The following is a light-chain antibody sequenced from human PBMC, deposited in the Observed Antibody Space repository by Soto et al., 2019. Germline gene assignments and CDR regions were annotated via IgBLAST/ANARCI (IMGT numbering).Light chain of an antibody. CDR2: GAS. CDR1: QSVSSSY. Sequence: EIVLTQSPGTLSLSPGERATLSCRASQSVSSSYLAWYQQKPGQAPRLLIYGASSRATGIPDRFSGSGSGTDFTVTISRLEPEDFAVYYCQQYGRSPEVTFGQGTRLEIK. CDR3: QQYGRSPEVT. J-gene: IGKJ5*01. V-gene: IGKV3-20*01.